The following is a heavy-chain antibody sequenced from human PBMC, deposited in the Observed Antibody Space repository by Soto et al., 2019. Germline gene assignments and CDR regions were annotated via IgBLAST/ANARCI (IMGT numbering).Heavy chain of an antibody. CDR2: IYYSGST. D-gene: IGHD3-10*01. CDR3: ARDLRSFSVVRGVSYQNWFDP. J-gene: IGHJ5*02. V-gene: IGHV4-31*03. Sequence: SETLSLTCTVSGGSISSGGYYWSWIRQHPGKGLEWIGYIYYSGSTYYNPSLKSRVTISVDTSKNQFSLKLSSVTAADTAVYYCARDLRSFSVVRGVSYQNWFDPWGQGTLVTVS. CDR1: GGSISSGGYY.